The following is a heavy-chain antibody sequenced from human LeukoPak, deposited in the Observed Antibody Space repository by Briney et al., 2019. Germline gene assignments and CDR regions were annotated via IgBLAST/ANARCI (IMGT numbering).Heavy chain of an antibody. V-gene: IGHV4-34*01. CDR1: GRSVSGYN. D-gene: IGHD3-10*01. CDR2: INHSGRT. J-gene: IGHJ6*03. Sequence: SESMSLARAVEGRSVSGYNWRWIRQPPGKGLEWIGEINHSGRTNYNPSLKSRVTISVDTSKNPFSLKLSSVTAADTAVYYCARGRGGPYYYYYMDVWGKGTTVTVSS. CDR3: ARGRGGPYYYYYMDV.